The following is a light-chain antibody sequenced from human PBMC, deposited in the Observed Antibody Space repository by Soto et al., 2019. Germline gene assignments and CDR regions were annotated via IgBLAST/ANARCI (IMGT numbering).Light chain of an antibody. CDR1: ERIYSAY. V-gene: IGKV3-20*01. Sequence: EVVLTQSPGTLSLSRGERATLSCRASERIYSAYLGWYQQKPGQAPRLLIYGTSSRATGIPDRFSGSGSGTDFTLTISRLEPEDFAVYYCKQYDSSPLTFGGGTKVAIK. CDR2: GTS. J-gene: IGKJ4*01. CDR3: KQYDSSPLT.